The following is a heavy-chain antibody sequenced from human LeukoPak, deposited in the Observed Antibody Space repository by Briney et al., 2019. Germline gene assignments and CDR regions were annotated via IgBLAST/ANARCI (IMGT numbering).Heavy chain of an antibody. CDR2: IYYSGST. CDR1: GGSISSTSYY. J-gene: IGHJ3*02. Sequence: SETLSLTCTVSGGSISSTSYYWGWIRQPPGKGLEWIGSIYYSGSTNYNPSLKSRVTISVDTSKNQFSLKLSSVTAADTAVYYCARGRLRWDDFDIWGQGTMVTVSS. CDR3: ARGRLRWDDFDI. V-gene: IGHV4-39*07. D-gene: IGHD4-23*01.